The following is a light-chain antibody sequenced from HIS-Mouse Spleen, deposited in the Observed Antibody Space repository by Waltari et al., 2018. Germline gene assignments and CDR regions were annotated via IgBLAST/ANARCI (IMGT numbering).Light chain of an antibody. V-gene: IGLV2-23*01. J-gene: IGLJ2*01. CDR1: SIDAGSHNL. CDR3: CSYAGSSTYVV. Sequence: QSALTQPAYVSGSPGQSLTTSCTGTSIDAGSHNLASWYQQPPGKAPRLRIYGGSKRPSGVSNRFSGSKSGDTASLTISGLQAEDEADYYCCSYAGSSTYVVFGGGTKLTVL. CDR2: GGS.